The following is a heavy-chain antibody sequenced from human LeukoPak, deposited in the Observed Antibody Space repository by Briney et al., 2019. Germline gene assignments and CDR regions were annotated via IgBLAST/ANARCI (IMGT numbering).Heavy chain of an antibody. CDR3: ARGSWGTVTFDY. V-gene: IGHV4-39*07. CDR2: IYHSGST. Sequence: PSETLSLTCTVSGVSISSSNSYWGWIRQPPGKGLEWIGSIYHSGSTYYNPSLESRVTISVDTSKNQFSLKLSSVTAADTAVYYCARGSWGTVTFDYWGQGTLVTVSS. D-gene: IGHD4-17*01. CDR1: GVSISSSNSY. J-gene: IGHJ4*02.